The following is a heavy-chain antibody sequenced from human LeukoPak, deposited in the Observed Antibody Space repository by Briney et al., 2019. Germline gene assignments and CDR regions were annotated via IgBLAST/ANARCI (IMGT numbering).Heavy chain of an antibody. D-gene: IGHD3-22*01. Sequence: SETLSLTCAVYGGSFSGYYWSWIRQPPGKGLEWIGEINHSGSTNYNPSLKSRVAISVDTSKNQFSLKLSSVTAADTAVYYCARGSLDYYDSSGYIDYWGQGTLVTVSS. V-gene: IGHV4-34*01. CDR2: INHSGST. CDR1: GGSFSGYY. J-gene: IGHJ4*02. CDR3: ARGSLDYYDSSGYIDY.